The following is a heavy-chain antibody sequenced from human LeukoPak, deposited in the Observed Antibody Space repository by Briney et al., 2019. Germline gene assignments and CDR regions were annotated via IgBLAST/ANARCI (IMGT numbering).Heavy chain of an antibody. CDR2: IYYSGST. D-gene: IGHD4-17*01. J-gene: IGHJ3*02. CDR1: GGSISSYY. CDR3: ARHWKGRHDYGDPRSAFDI. V-gene: IGHV4-59*08. Sequence: SETLSLTCAVAGGSISSYYWSGIRQPPGKGVGGVGYIYYSGSTNYNPSLKSRVTMSVDTSKNQFSLTLSSVTAADTAVYYCARHWKGRHDYGDPRSAFDIWGQGTMVTVSS.